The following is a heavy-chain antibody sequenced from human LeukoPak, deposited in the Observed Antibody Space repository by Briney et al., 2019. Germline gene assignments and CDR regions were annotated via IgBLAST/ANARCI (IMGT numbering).Heavy chain of an antibody. D-gene: IGHD1-26*01. CDR1: GGTFSSYA. CDR3: ARHKTEGGSDYWYY. CDR2: IIPNLGIT. J-gene: IGHJ4*02. V-gene: IGHV1-69*10. Sequence: SVKVSCKASGGTFSSYAISWVRQAPGQGLEWMGWIIPNLGITNYAQKFQGRVTITADKSTSTAYTELSSLKSEDTAVYYCARHKTEGGSDYWYYWGQGTLVTVSS.